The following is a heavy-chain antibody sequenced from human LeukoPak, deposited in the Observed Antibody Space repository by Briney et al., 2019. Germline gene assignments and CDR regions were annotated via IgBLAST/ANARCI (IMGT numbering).Heavy chain of an antibody. J-gene: IGHJ4*02. D-gene: IGHD2-15*01. Sequence: GGPLRLSCAASGFTFSSYSMNWVRQAPGKGLEWVSSISSSSSYIYYADSVKGRFTISRDNAKNSLYLQMNSLRAEDTAVYYCARVVAAYFDYWGQGTLVTVSS. CDR2: ISSSSSYI. CDR3: ARVVAAYFDY. V-gene: IGHV3-21*01. CDR1: GFTFSSYS.